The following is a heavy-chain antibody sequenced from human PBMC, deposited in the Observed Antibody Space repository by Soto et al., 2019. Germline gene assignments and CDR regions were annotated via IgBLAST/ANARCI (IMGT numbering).Heavy chain of an antibody. CDR3: AKVEDSSGYYYTFDY. CDR2: ISGSGGST. Sequence: SGGSLRLSCAASGFTFSSHAMSWVRQATGKGLEWVSIISGSGGSTYYADSVKGRITISRDNTKNTLYLQMNSLRAEDTAVYYCAKVEDSSGYYYTFDYWGQGTLVTVSS. J-gene: IGHJ4*02. D-gene: IGHD3-22*01. CDR1: GFTFSSHA. V-gene: IGHV3-23*01.